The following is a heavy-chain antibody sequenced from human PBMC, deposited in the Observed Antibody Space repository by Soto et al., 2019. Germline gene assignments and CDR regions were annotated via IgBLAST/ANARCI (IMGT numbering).Heavy chain of an antibody. CDR3: ERDPWGADC. CDR2: IYSGGST. Sequence: EVQLVESGGGLVQPGGSLRLSCAASGFTVSTKYMSWVRQAPGKGLEWVSVIYSGGSTFYPDSVRGRFTISRDNSKNTVNLHMSSLRAEDTALYYYERDPWGADCWGQVTLLTVSS. D-gene: IGHD3-16*01. J-gene: IGHJ4*02. V-gene: IGHV3-66*01. CDR1: GFTVSTKY.